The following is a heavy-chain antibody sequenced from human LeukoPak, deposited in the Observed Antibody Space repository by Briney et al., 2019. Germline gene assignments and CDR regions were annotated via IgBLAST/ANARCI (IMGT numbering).Heavy chain of an antibody. CDR2: YNGGNDGT. V-gene: IGHV3-23*01. J-gene: IGHJ4*02. CDR1: GFTFSSFT. D-gene: IGHD4-23*01. Sequence: GGSLRLSCAASGFTFSSFTMSWVRQAPEKGLEWLSVYNGGNDGTYYADSVKGRFTISRDNSKNTLYLQMNSLRAEDTAVYYCARRGDGGRSFDLWGQGTLVTVSS. CDR3: ARRGDGGRSFDL.